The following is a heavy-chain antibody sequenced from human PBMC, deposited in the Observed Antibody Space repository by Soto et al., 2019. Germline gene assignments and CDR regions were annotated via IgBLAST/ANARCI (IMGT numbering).Heavy chain of an antibody. CDR3: AREVAGHGAWFDP. D-gene: IGHD6-19*01. J-gene: IGHJ5*02. V-gene: IGHV1-46*03. CDR2: INPSGGST. CDR1: GYSFTRYY. Sequence: ASVKGSWKASGYSFTRYYMHWVRQAPGQGLEWMGIINPSGGSTSYAQKFQGRVTMTRDTSTSTVYMELSSLRSEDTAVYYCAREVAGHGAWFDPWGQGTLVTVSS.